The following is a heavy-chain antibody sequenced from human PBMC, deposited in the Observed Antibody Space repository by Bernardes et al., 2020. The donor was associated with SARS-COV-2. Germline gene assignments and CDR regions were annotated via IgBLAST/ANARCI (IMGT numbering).Heavy chain of an antibody. V-gene: IGHV3-23*01. J-gene: IGHJ4*02. D-gene: IGHD6-19*01. Sequence: GGSLRLSCAASGFTFSTYAMYWVRQAPGKGLEWVSTMNSGDGTTYYADSVKGRFTISRDNSKSTQWLQMNSLSADDTAIYYCAKGRGSAWSTDSWGQGTLVTVSS. CDR2: MNSGDGTT. CDR3: AKGRGSAWSTDS. CDR1: GFTFSTYA.